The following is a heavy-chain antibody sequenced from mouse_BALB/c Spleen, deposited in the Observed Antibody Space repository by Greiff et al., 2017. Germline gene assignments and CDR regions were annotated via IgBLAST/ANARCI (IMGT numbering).Heavy chain of an antibody. CDR1: GYAFSSYW. D-gene: IGHD2-10*02. CDR2: IYPGDGDT. CDR3: ARSYGNYGGYFDY. J-gene: IGHJ2*01. Sequence: VQLQQSGAELVRPGSSVKISCKASGYAFSSYWMNWVKQRPGQGLEWIGQIYPGDGDTNYNGKFKGKATLTADKSSSTAYMQLSSLTSEDSAVYFCARSYGNYGGYFDYWGQGTTLTVSS. V-gene: IGHV1-80*01.